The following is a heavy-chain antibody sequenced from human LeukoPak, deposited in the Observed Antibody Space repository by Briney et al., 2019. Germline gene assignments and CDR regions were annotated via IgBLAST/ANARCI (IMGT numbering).Heavy chain of an antibody. J-gene: IGHJ4*02. D-gene: IGHD4-23*01. V-gene: IGHV3-64*01. CDR3: AREDLSVAGHDY. CDR1: GFTFRSYG. Sequence: GGSLRLSCAASGFTFRSYGMHWVRQAPGKGLEYVSAISSNGGRTYYANSVKGRFTISRDNSRNTLYLQMGSLRAEDTAVYYCAREDLSVAGHDYWGQGTLVTVSS. CDR2: ISSNGGRT.